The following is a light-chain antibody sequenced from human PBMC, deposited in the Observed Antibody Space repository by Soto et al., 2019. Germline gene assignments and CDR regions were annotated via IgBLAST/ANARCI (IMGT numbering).Light chain of an antibody. CDR2: DVS. J-gene: IGLJ1*01. CDR3: SAYTTSIALYV. V-gene: IGLV2-14*03. Sequence: QSVLTQPASVSGSPGQAITISCTETSSHVAEYKYVSWYQQHPDRAPKLIIYDVSNRPSGVSNRFSGSKSGSTASLTISGLQAEDEADYYCSAYTTSIALYVFGAGTKVTVL. CDR1: SSHVAEYKY.